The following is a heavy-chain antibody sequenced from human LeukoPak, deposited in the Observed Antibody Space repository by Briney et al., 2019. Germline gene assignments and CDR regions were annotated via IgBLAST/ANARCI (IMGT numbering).Heavy chain of an antibody. Sequence: SETLSLTCTVSVGPIGRGDSYWSWIRKPPGKALEWIGYIYYSGSTYYNRSLKSRVTISVGTSKNQFSLKLSSVTAADTAVYYCARGRDSSGYPHYFDYWGQGTLVTVSS. D-gene: IGHD3-22*01. CDR3: ARGRDSSGYPHYFDY. CDR2: IYYSGST. V-gene: IGHV4-30-4*01. CDR1: VGPIGRGDSY. J-gene: IGHJ4*02.